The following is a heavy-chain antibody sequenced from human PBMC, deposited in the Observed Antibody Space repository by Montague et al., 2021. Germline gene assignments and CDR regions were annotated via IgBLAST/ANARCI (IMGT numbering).Heavy chain of an antibody. Sequence: SETLSLTCAVYGGSFSGYYWSWIRQPPGKGLEWIGEISHSGSTNYNPSLKSRVTISVDTSKNQFSLKLSSVTAADTAVYYCARRGGTMVRGVKGYMDVWGKGTTVTVSS. D-gene: IGHD3-10*01. CDR3: ARRGGTMVRGVKGYMDV. V-gene: IGHV4-34*01. J-gene: IGHJ6*03. CDR1: GGSFSGYY. CDR2: ISHSGST.